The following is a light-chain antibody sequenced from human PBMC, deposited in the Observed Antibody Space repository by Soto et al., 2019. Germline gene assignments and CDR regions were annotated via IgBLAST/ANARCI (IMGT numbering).Light chain of an antibody. V-gene: IGLV2-8*01. Sequence: QSALTRPPSASGSPGQSVTISCTGTSSDVGGYNYVSWYQQHPGKAPKLMIYEVSKRPSGVPDRFSGSKSGNTASLTVSGLQAEDEADYYCSSYAGSNLRAVFGGGTKLTVL. CDR2: EVS. CDR1: SSDVGGYNY. CDR3: SSYAGSNLRAV. J-gene: IGLJ2*01.